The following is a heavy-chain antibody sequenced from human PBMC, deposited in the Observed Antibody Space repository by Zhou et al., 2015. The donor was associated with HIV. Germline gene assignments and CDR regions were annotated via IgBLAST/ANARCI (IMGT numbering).Heavy chain of an antibody. D-gene: IGHD4-11*01. CDR1: GGTFSSYA. CDR3: ARTEAKDDYRLGYYYGMDV. CDR2: IIPIFGTA. Sequence: QVQLVQSGAEVKKPGSSVKVSCKASGGTFSSYAISWVRQAPGQGLEWMGGIIPIFGTANYAQKFQGRVTITADKSTSTAYMELSSLRSEDTAVYYCARTEAKDDYRLGYYYGMDVWGQGTTVTVSS. J-gene: IGHJ6*02. V-gene: IGHV1-69*06.